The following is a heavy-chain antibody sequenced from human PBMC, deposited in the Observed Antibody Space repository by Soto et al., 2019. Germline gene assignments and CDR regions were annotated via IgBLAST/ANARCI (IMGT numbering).Heavy chain of an antibody. CDR1: GFTFSRHA. CDR2: ISYDGSEK. D-gene: IGHD6-6*01. J-gene: IGHJ4*02. V-gene: IGHV3-30-3*01. Sequence: QVQLVESGGGVVQPGRSLRLSCAASGFTFSRHAMHWVRQAPVKGLEWVAVISYDGSEKYYADSVKGRFTISRDSSKNTLYLQMDSLGPEDTAVHYCAREVGGSSPPGWGQGTLVTVFS. CDR3: AREVGGSSPPG.